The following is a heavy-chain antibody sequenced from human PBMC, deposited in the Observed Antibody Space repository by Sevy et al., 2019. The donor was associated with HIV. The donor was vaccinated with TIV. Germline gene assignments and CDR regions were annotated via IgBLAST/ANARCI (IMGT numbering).Heavy chain of an antibody. CDR2: VSYDGSSK. J-gene: IGHJ6*02. V-gene: IGHV3-30*03. Sequence: GGSLRLSCVGSGFTFRNFGVHWLRQAPGKGLEWLSVVSYDGSSKYYVDSVKGRFIVSRDNSKNTLYLQMNSLSTEDTAVYYCARGGSGDYYYYGVDVWGHGTTVTVSS. CDR3: ARGGSGDYYYYGVDV. D-gene: IGHD3-10*01. CDR1: GFTFRNFG.